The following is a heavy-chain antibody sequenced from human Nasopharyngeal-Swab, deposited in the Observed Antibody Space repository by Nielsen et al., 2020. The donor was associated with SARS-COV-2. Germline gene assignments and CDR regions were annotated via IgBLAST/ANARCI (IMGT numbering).Heavy chain of an antibody. CDR2: IWYDGSNK. D-gene: IGHD2-15*01. CDR3: AKDEGPVVVVAAGDYYYGMDV. V-gene: IGHV3-30*02. CDR1: GFTFSSYG. J-gene: IGHJ6*02. Sequence: GESLKISCAASGFTFSSYGMYWVRQAPGKGLEWVAVIWYDGSNKYYADSVKGRFTISRDNSKNTLYVQMNSLRAEDTAVYYCAKDEGPVVVVAAGDYYYGMDVWGQGTTVTVSS.